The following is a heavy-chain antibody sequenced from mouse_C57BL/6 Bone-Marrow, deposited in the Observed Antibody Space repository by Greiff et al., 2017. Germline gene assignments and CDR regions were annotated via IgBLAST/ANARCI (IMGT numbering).Heavy chain of an antibody. CDR1: GYTFTSYD. Sequence: QVTLKESGPELVKPGASVKLSCKASGYTFTSYDLNWVKQRPGQGLEWIGWIYPRDGSTKYNEKFKGKATLTVDPSSRTAYMELHSLTSDDSAVYFCARLEFDGSSGDWYFDVWGTGTTVTVSS. J-gene: IGHJ1*03. D-gene: IGHD1-1*01. CDR3: ARLEFDGSSGDWYFDV. V-gene: IGHV1-85*01. CDR2: IYPRDGST.